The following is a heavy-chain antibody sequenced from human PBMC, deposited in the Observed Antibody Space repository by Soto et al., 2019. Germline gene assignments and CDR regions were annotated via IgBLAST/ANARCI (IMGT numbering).Heavy chain of an antibody. D-gene: IGHD3-3*01. V-gene: IGHV5-51*01. J-gene: IGHJ5*02. CDR2: IYPGDSDT. CDR3: ARHNKVGSITIFGVVNWFDP. CDR1: GYSFTSYW. Sequence: GESLKISCKGSGYSFTSYWIGWVRQMPGKGLEWMGIIYPGDSDTRYSPSFQGQVTISADKSISTAYLQWSSLKASDTAMYYCARHNKVGSITIFGVVNWFDPWGQGTLVTVSS.